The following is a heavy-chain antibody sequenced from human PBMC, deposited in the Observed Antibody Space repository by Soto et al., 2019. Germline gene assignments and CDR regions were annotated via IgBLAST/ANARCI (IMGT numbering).Heavy chain of an antibody. V-gene: IGHV3-53*01. D-gene: IGHD5-12*01. J-gene: IGHJ3*02. CDR2: IYSVGST. CDR1: GFTVSSNY. CDR3: AKCAGYGHDAFDI. Sequence: GGSLRLSCAASGFTVSSNYMSWVRQAPGKGLEWVSVIYSVGSTYYADSVKGRFTISRHNSKNTLYLQMNSLRAEDTAVYYCAKCAGYGHDAFDIWGQGTMVTVSS.